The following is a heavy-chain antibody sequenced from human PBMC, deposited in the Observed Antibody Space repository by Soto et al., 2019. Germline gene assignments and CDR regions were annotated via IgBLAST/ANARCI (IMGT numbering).Heavy chain of an antibody. J-gene: IGHJ4*02. CDR2: ISGSSYYI. V-gene: IGHV3-21*01. Sequence: DVQLVESGGGLVKPGGSLTLSCAASGITFSDYMMTWVRQAPGKGLEWVSSISGSSYYIYYADSVGGRFAISRDNAENSLHLQMNSLRAEDTAVYYCAGSRGYSYVRGDFWGQGTLVTVSS. CDR1: GITFSDYM. D-gene: IGHD5-18*01. CDR3: AGSRGYSYVRGDF.